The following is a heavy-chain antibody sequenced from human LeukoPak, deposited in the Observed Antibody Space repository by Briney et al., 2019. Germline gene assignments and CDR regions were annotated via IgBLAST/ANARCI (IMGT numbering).Heavy chain of an antibody. CDR1: GGTFSSYA. CDR2: IIPIFGTA. J-gene: IGHJ4*02. Sequence: ASVKVSCKASGGTFSSYAISWVRQAPGQGLEWMGGIIPIFGTANYAQKFQGRVTITTDESTSTAYMELSSLRSEDTAVYYCARGWVGERFLEWLLYNYWGQGTLVTVSS. V-gene: IGHV1-69*05. D-gene: IGHD3-3*01. CDR3: ARGWVGERFLEWLLYNY.